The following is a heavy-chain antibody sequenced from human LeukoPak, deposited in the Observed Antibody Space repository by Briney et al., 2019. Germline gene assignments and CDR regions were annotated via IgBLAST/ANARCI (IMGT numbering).Heavy chain of an antibody. J-gene: IGHJ4*02. CDR1: GYTFTSYG. CDR2: ISAYNGNT. CDR3: ARVDGSGSYYNPGDY. Sequence: GASVKVSCKASGYTFTSYGISWVRQAPGQGLEWMGWISAYNGNTNYAQKLQGRVTMTTDTSTSTAYMELRSLRSDDTAGYYCARVDGSGSYYNPGDYWGQGTLVTVSS. V-gene: IGHV1-18*01. D-gene: IGHD3-10*01.